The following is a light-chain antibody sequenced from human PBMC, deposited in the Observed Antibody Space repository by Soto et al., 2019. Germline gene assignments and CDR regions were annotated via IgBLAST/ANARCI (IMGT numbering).Light chain of an antibody. J-gene: IGKJ1*01. CDR2: GAS. Sequence: DIQMTQSPSSLSAAVGDRVTITCRASQGISHYLAWYQQKPGKVPKLLISGASTLQSGVPSRFSGSGSGTDFTRTISRLQPEDVATYYCQKYDMAPWTFVQGTKGEMK. CDR1: QGISHY. V-gene: IGKV1-27*01. CDR3: QKYDMAPWT.